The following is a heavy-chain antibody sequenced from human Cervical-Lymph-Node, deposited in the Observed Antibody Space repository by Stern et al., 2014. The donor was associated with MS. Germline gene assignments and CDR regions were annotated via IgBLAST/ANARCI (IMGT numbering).Heavy chain of an antibody. J-gene: IGHJ3*02. CDR2: CSAYNGNT. V-gene: IGHV1-18*01. CDR1: GYTFTSSG. CDR3: ARGLLGSENAFDI. D-gene: IGHD2-15*01. Sequence: QVQLGQSGAEVKKPGASVKVSCKASGYTFTSSGISCVRQAPGQGLEWMGWCSAYNGNTNDARRVQGRVTVPTDTSTSTAYMELRSLRSDDTAVYYCARGLLGSENAFDIWGQGTMVTVSS.